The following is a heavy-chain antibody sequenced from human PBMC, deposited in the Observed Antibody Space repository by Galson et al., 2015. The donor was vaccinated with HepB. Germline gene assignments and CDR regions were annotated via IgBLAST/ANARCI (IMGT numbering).Heavy chain of an antibody. CDR2: IYPGDSDT. CDR3: ARLAMVRGVILSWFDP. CDR1: GYSFTSYW. Sequence: QSGAEVKKPGESLKISCKGSGYSFTSYWIGWVRQMPGKGLEWMGIIYPGDSDTRYSPSFQGQVTISADKSISTAYLQWSSLKASDTAMYYCARLAMVRGVILSWFDPWGQGTLVTVSS. J-gene: IGHJ5*02. V-gene: IGHV5-51*01. D-gene: IGHD3-10*01.